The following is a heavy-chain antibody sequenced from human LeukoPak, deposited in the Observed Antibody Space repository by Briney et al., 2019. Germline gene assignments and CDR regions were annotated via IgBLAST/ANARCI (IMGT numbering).Heavy chain of an antibody. V-gene: IGHV3-33*01. CDR1: GFTFSSYG. CDR3: ARVGGGTHYYYYYYMDV. Sequence: GGSLRLSCATSGFTFSSYGMHWVRQAPGKGLEWVAVIWYDGSNKYYADSVKGRFNISRDNSKNTLYLQMNSLRAEDTAVYYCARVGGGTHYYYYYYMDVWGKGTTVTVSS. J-gene: IGHJ6*03. CDR2: IWYDGSNK. D-gene: IGHD3-16*01.